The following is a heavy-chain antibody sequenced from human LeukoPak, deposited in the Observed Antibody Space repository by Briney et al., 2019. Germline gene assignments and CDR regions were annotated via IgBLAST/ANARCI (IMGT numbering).Heavy chain of an antibody. J-gene: IGHJ4*02. Sequence: PSETLSLTCTVSAGSSGSGGYSWSWIRQHPGKGLEWIGNIYYSGSAYYNPSLKTRITMSIDTSKSKLSLNLSSVTAADTAFYYCARVYGTSNSYMAFDYWGQGTLVTVSS. D-gene: IGHD1-7*01. CDR1: AGSSGSGGYS. V-gene: IGHV4-31*03. CDR3: ARVYGTSNSYMAFDY. CDR2: IYYSGSA.